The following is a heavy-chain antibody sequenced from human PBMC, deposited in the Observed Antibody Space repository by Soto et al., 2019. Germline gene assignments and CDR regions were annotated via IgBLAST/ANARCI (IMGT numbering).Heavy chain of an antibody. V-gene: IGHV1-69*01. J-gene: IGHJ6*02. CDR1: GGTFSSYA. CDR3: ARGHLVGANFYYYYYGMDV. Sequence: QVQLVQSGAEVKKPGSSVKVSCKASGGTFSSYAISWVRQAPGQGLEWMGGIIPIFGTANYAQKFQSRVTITADESTSTAYMDLSSLGSEDTAVYYGARGHLVGANFYYYYYGMDVWGQGTTVTVSS. D-gene: IGHD1-26*01. CDR2: IIPIFGTA.